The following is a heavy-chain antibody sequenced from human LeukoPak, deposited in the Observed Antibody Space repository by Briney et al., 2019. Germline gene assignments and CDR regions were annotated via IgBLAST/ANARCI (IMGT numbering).Heavy chain of an antibody. CDR1: GFTFSSYG. CDR2: IWYDGSNK. V-gene: IGHV3-33*01. D-gene: IGHD4-23*01. CDR3: ARDWDYGGSRYYFDY. J-gene: IGHJ4*02. Sequence: PGGSLRLSCAASGFTFSSYGMHWVRQAPGKGLEWVAVIWYDGSNKYYADSVKGRFTISRDNSKNTLYLQTNSLRAEDTAVYYCARDWDYGGSRYYFDYWGQGTLVTVSS.